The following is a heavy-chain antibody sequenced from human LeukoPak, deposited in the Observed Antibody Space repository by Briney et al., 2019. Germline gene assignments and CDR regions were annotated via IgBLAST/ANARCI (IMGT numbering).Heavy chain of an antibody. D-gene: IGHD3-22*01. V-gene: IGHV1-2*02. CDR1: GFTFTGYY. CDR3: ARTQSGYLYNWFDP. Sequence: ASVKVSCKASGFTFTGYYMHWVRQAPGQGLEWMGWINPNSGGTNSAQKFQGRVTMTRDTSISTAYMELSRLRPDDTAVYYCARTQSGYLYNWFDPWGQGTLVTVSS. CDR2: INPNSGGT. J-gene: IGHJ5*02.